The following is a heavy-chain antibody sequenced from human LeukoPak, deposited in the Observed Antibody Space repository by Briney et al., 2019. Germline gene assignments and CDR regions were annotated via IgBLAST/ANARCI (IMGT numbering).Heavy chain of an antibody. Sequence: SETLSLTCAVYGGSFGGYYWSWIRQPPGKGLEWIGEINHSGSTNYNPSLKSRVTISVDTSKNQFSLKLSSVTAADTAVYYCARRWIQLWLTTYYFDYWGQGTLVTVSS. D-gene: IGHD5-18*01. V-gene: IGHV4-34*01. CDR1: GGSFGGYY. CDR2: INHSGST. CDR3: ARRWIQLWLTTYYFDY. J-gene: IGHJ4*02.